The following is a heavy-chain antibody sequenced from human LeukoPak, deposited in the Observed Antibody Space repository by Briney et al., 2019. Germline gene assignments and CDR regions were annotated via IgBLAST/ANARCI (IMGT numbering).Heavy chain of an antibody. CDR3: ARDRITMVRGNYYYYMDV. D-gene: IGHD3-10*01. CDR2: IYHSGST. Sequence: PSETLSLTCTVSGGSISSGGYYWSWIRQPPGKGLEWIGYIYHSGSTYYNPSLKSRVTISVDRSKNQFSLKLSSVTATDTAVYYCARDRITMVRGNYYYYMDVWGKGTTVTLSS. CDR1: GGSISSGGYY. J-gene: IGHJ6*03. V-gene: IGHV4-30-2*01.